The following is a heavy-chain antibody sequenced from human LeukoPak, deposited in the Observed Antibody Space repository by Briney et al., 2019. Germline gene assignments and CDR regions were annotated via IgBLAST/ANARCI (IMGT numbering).Heavy chain of an antibody. CDR2: IYTTGST. J-gene: IGHJ4*02. CDR1: GGSISSGSYY. Sequence: SETLSLTCTVSGGSISSGSYYWSWIRQPAGKELEWIGRIYTTGSTNYSPSLKSRVTISADTSKNQFSLKLSSVTAADTAVYYCARDIRYSSSWYYWGQGTLVTVSS. V-gene: IGHV4-61*02. CDR3: ARDIRYSSSWYY. D-gene: IGHD6-13*01.